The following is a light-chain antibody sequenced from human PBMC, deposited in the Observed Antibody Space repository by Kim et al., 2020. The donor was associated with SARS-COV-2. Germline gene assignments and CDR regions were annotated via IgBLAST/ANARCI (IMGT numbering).Light chain of an antibody. CDR2: GAS. V-gene: IGKV3-15*01. J-gene: IGKJ2*03. Sequence: SVSRGERATLSCRASQSVSSNLAWYQQKPGQAPRLLIYGASTRATGIPARFSGSGSGTEFTLTISSLQSEDFAVYYCQQYNNWPHSFGQGTKLEIK. CDR1: QSVSSN. CDR3: QQYNNWPHS.